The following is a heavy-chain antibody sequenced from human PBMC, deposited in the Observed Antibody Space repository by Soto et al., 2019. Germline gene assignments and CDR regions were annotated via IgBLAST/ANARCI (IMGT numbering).Heavy chain of an antibody. J-gene: IGHJ5*02. CDR2: ISDYNGNT. CDR3: ARDKCWVPSRCSSTSCCRCVWFDP. CDR1: GYTFTSYG. D-gene: IGHD2-2*01. Sequence: PSVKVSCKASGYTFTSYGISWVRQAPGQGLEWMGWISDYNGNTNYAQKLQGRVTMTTDTSTSTAYMELRSLRSDDTAVYYCARDKCWVPSRCSSTSCCRCVWFDPWGQGTQVTVSS. V-gene: IGHV1-18*01.